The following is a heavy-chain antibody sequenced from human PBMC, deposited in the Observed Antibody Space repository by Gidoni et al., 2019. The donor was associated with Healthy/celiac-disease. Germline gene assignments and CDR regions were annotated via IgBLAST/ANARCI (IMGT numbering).Heavy chain of an antibody. D-gene: IGHD3-10*01. J-gene: IGHJ4*02. CDR2: ISYDGSNK. Sequence: QVQLVESGRGVVVPGRFLRLSCAASGSTFSSYAKHWVRQAPGKGLEWVAVISYDGSNKYYADSVKGRFTISRDNSKNTLYLQMNSLRAEDTAVYYCARDDTGDYGSGSALDYWGQGTLVTVSS. CDR1: GSTFSSYA. CDR3: ARDDTGDYGSGSALDY. V-gene: IGHV3-30*01.